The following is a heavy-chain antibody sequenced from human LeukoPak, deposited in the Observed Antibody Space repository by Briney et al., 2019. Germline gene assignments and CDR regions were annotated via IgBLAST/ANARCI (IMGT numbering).Heavy chain of an antibody. J-gene: IGHJ4*02. Sequence: PSETLSLTCAVSGYSISSGYYWGWIRQPPGKGLEWIGSIYHSGSTYYNPSLKSRVTISVDTSKNQFSLKLSSVTAADTAVYYCARAVGSGWYSDYYFDYWGQGTLVTASS. CDR3: ARAVGSGWYSDYYFDY. V-gene: IGHV4-38-2*01. CDR1: GYSISSGYY. CDR2: IYHSGST. D-gene: IGHD6-19*01.